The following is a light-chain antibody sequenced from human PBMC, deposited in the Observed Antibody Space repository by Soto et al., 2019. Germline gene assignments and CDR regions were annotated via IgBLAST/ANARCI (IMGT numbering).Light chain of an antibody. Sequence: DIVMTQSPASLAVSLGERATINCRSSQSVLYNSNNKNYLAWYQQKPGQPHKLLIYWASSRESGVPDRFSGSGSGTDFTLTISSLQAEDVAVYYCQQYFNTPITFGQGTRLEIK. CDR2: WAS. J-gene: IGKJ5*01. CDR1: QSVLYNSNNKNY. V-gene: IGKV4-1*01. CDR3: QQYFNTPIT.